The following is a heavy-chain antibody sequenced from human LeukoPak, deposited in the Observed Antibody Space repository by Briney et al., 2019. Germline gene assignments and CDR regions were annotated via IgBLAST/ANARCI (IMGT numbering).Heavy chain of an antibody. Sequence: ASVKVSCKASGYTFADYFIHWVRQAPGQGLEWMGRINPNSGGAKYAPKFQGWVTMTRDTSISTAYVEVSRLISDDTAVYYCARDLTSTSNWEFDYWGQGTLVIVSS. CDR2: INPNSGGA. V-gene: IGHV1-2*04. D-gene: IGHD1-26*01. CDR3: ARDLTSTSNWEFDY. CDR1: GYTFADYF. J-gene: IGHJ4*02.